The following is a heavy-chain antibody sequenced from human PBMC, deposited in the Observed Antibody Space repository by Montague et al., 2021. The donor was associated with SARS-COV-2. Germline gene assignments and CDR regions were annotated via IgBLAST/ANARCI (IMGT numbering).Heavy chain of an antibody. D-gene: IGHD6-19*01. V-gene: IGHV3-30-3*01. Sequence: SLRLSCAASGFTFSSYAMHWVRQAPGKGLEWVAVISYDGSNKYYADSVKGRFTIPRDNSKNTLYLQMNSLRAEDTAVYYCARGTGISSGWFDYWGQGTLVTVSS. CDR2: ISYDGSNK. CDR1: GFTFSSYA. CDR3: ARGTGISSGWFDY. J-gene: IGHJ4*02.